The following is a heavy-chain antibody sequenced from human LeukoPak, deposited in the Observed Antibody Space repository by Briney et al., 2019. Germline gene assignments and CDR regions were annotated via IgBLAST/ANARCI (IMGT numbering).Heavy chain of an antibody. D-gene: IGHD6-19*01. CDR3: ARALQPGYSSGWYYYYYGMDV. CDR2: MNPNSGNT. Sequence: GASVKVSCTASGYTFTSYDINWVRQATGQGLEWMGWMNPNSGNTGYAQKFQGRVTMTRNTSISTAYMELSSLRSEDTAVYYCARALQPGYSSGWYYYYYGMDVWGQGTTVTVSS. CDR1: GYTFTSYD. V-gene: IGHV1-8*01. J-gene: IGHJ6*02.